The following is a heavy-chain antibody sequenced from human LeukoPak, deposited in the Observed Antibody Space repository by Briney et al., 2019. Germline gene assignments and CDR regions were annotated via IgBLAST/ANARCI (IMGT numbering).Heavy chain of an antibody. V-gene: IGHV1-2*02. CDR1: GYTFTGYY. J-gene: IGHJ6*02. D-gene: IGHD3-3*01. Sequence: SSVKVSCKASGYTFTGYYIHWVRQAPGQGLEWMGWINPKSGETNYTQKFQGRFTLTRDTSISTAYMDLSRLRPDDTAAYYCATYDFWSGYLVGMDVWGQGTTVTVSS. CDR3: ATYDFWSGYLVGMDV. CDR2: INPKSGET.